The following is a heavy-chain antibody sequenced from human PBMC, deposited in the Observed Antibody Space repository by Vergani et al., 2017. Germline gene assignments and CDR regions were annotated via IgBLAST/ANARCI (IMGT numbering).Heavy chain of an antibody. J-gene: IGHJ4*02. Sequence: QVQLVQSGAEVKKPGASVKVSCKASGYTFTGYYIHWVRQAPGQGLEWMGIINPSGGSTTYAQQFQGRLTMTRDTSTSTVYMDLSNLRSEDTAVYYCARPHGDILPPDPRRLDYCGQGTLVTVSS. CDR2: INPSGGST. V-gene: IGHV1-46*03. CDR3: ARPHGDILPPDPRRLDY. CDR1: GYTFTGYY.